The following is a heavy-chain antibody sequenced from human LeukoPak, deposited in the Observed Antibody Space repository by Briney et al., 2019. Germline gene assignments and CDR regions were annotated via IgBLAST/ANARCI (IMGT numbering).Heavy chain of an antibody. D-gene: IGHD2-2*01. J-gene: IGHJ5*02. Sequence: GGSLRLSCAASGFTFSSYSMNWVRQAPGKVLEWVSSISSSSSYIYYADSVKGRFTISRDNAKNSLYLQMNSLRAEDTAVYYCARDTPSCDSCTSFGWFDPWGQGTLVTVSS. CDR3: ARDTPSCDSCTSFGWFDP. CDR2: ISSSSSYI. V-gene: IGHV3-21*01. CDR1: GFTFSSYS.